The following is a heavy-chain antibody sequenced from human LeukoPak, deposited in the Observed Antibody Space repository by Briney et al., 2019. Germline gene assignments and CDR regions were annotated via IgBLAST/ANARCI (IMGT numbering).Heavy chain of an antibody. J-gene: IGHJ4*02. CDR3: AHNNRFGELLSFYFDY. V-gene: IGHV2-5*01. CDR2: IYWYDDK. D-gene: IGHD3-10*01. Sequence: SGPTLVNPTQTLTLTCTFSGFSLSTSGVGVGWIRQPPGKALEWLALIYWYDDKRYSPSLKSRLTSTKDPSKTQVVLTKTHMDAVDTATYYCAHNNRFGELLSFYFDYWGQGTLVTVSS. CDR1: GFSLSTSGVG.